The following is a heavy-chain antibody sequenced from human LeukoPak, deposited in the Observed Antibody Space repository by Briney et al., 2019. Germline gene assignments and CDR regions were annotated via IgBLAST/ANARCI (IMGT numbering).Heavy chain of an antibody. CDR3: ARGWWHGYSYGPPFDY. D-gene: IGHD5-18*01. Sequence: PSETLSLTCTVSGGSISSSSYYWGWIRQPRGKGLEWIGSIYYSGSTYYNPSRKSRVTISVDTSKNQFSLKLSSVTAADTAVYYCARGWWHGYSYGPPFDYWGQGTLVTVSS. CDR1: GGSISSSSYY. J-gene: IGHJ4*02. CDR2: IYYSGST. V-gene: IGHV4-39*07.